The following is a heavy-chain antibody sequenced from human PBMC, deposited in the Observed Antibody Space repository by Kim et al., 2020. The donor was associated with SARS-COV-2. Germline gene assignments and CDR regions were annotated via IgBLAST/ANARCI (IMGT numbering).Heavy chain of an antibody. Sequence: GGSLRLSCAASGFTFSDYYMSWIRQAPGKGLEWVSYISSSSSYTNYADSVKGRFTISRDNAKNSLYLQMNSLRAEDTAVYYCARRRDLEWVFDYWGQGTLVTVSS. CDR1: GFTFSDYY. V-gene: IGHV3-11*03. CDR3: ARRRDLEWVFDY. J-gene: IGHJ4*02. CDR2: ISSSSSYT. D-gene: IGHD3-3*01.